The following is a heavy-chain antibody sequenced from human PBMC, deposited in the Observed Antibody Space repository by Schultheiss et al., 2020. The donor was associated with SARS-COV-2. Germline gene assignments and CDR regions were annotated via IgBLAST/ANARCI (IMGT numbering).Heavy chain of an antibody. D-gene: IGHD2-15*01. CDR3: ARGYCGGGSCYEGEWFDS. Sequence: GESLKISCKGSGYSFSSYWLGWVRQMPGKGLEWMGIIYPGDSDTRYSPSFQGQVTISADKSISTAYLQWSSLKASDTAMYYCARGYCGGGSCYEGEWFDSWGQGTLVTVSS. V-gene: IGHV5-51*01. J-gene: IGHJ5*01. CDR2: IYPGDSDT. CDR1: GYSFSSYW.